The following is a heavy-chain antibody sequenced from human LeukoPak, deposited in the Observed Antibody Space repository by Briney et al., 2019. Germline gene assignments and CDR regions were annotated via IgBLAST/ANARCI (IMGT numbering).Heavy chain of an antibody. V-gene: IGHV4-30-4*01. Sequence: SETLSITCTVSGGSISSGDYYWSWIRQPPGKGLEWIGYIYYSGSTYYNPSLKSRVTISVDTSKNQFSLKLSSVTAADTAVYYCARDSSGSIDYWGQGTLVTVSS. D-gene: IGHD6-19*01. CDR3: ARDSSGSIDY. J-gene: IGHJ4*02. CDR2: IYYSGST. CDR1: GGSISSGDYY.